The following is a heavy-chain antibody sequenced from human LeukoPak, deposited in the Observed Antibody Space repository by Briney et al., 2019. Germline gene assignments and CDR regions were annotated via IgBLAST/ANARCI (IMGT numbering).Heavy chain of an antibody. J-gene: IGHJ4*02. D-gene: IGHD3-16*02. CDR2: IYHSGST. CDR3: ARVSKSDYVWGSYRPFDY. CDR1: GGSISSSNW. V-gene: IGHV4-4*02. Sequence: PSETLSLTCAVSGGSISSSNWWSWVRQPPGKGLEWIGEIYHSGSTNYNPSLKSRVTISVDKSKNQFSLKLSSVAAADTAVYYCARVSKSDYVWGSYRPFDYWGQGTLVTVSS.